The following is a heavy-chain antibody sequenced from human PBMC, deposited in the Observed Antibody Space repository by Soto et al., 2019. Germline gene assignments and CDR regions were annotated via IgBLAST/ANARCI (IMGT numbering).Heavy chain of an antibody. CDR2: IKQDGSEK. CDR1: GFTFSSYW. J-gene: IGHJ4*02. D-gene: IGHD3-10*01. Sequence: EVQLVESGGGLVQPGGSLRLSCAASGFTFSSYWMSWVRQAPGKGLEWVANIKQDGSEKYYVDSVKGRFTISRDNAKNSLYLQMNSLRAEDTAVYYCARAPFYGSASYYDWGQGTLVTVSS. CDR3: ARAPFYGSASYYD. V-gene: IGHV3-7*01.